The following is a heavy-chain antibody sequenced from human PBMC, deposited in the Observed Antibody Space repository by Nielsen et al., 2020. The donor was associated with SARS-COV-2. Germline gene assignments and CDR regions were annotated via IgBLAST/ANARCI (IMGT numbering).Heavy chain of an antibody. V-gene: IGHV3-9*01. CDR3: TLLQEHL. CDR1: GFTFDDYA. CDR2: ISWNSGST. Sequence: SLKISCAASGFTFDDYAMHWVRQAPGKGLEWVSGISWNSGSTGYADPVKGRFTISRDNARNSLHLQMNSLHQGPIGLPPGTLLQEHLWG. J-gene: IGHJ6*01.